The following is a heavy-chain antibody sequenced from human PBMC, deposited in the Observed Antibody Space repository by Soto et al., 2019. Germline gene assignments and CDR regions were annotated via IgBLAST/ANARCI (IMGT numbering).Heavy chain of an antibody. CDR2: IDNAGTDS. J-gene: IGHJ6*04. CDR3: ARGWFGPDV. Sequence: EVQLVESGGGLVQPGVSLRLSCAASGFTLSGRSMHWVRQAPGKGLVWVSGIDNAGTDSTYADSVKGRFTSSRDNAKNMLYLQMTSLRVEDTAVYYCARGWFGPDVWGKGTTVTVSS. CDR1: GFTLSGRS. D-gene: IGHD3-10*01. V-gene: IGHV3-74*01.